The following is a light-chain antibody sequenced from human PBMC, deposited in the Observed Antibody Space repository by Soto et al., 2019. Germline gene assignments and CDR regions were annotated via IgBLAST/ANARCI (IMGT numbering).Light chain of an antibody. CDR1: QSVSSN. CDR2: GAS. V-gene: IGKV3-15*01. J-gene: IGKJ3*01. CDR3: QQYNSSHST. Sequence: EIVMTQSPATLSVSPGERATLSCRASQSVSSNLAWYQQKPGQAPRLLIYGASTRATGIPARVSGSGSGTKFALTVCMPQSGDLADYYCQQYNSSHSTFGPRTKVDI.